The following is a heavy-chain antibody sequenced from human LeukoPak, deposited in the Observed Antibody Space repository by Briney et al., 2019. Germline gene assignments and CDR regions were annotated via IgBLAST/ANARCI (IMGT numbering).Heavy chain of an antibody. Sequence: SETLSLTCTVSGGSLSSYYWSWIRQTPGKGLEWIGYIYYSGSTNYNPSLKSRVTMSLDTSKNQFSLKLSSVTAADTAVYYCARDNRAAGSDYWGQGTLVTVSS. J-gene: IGHJ4*02. CDR3: ARDNRAAGSDY. D-gene: IGHD6-13*01. CDR2: IYYSGST. CDR1: GGSLSSYY. V-gene: IGHV4-59*01.